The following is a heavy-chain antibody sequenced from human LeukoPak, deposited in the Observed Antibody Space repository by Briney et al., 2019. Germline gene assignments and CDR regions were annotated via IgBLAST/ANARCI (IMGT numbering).Heavy chain of an antibody. Sequence: PGGSLRLSCAASGFTFSSYWMSWVRQAREKGLEGVAYIKQDGSEKYYVDSVKGRFTISRDNAKNSLYLQMNSLRAEDTAVYYCARDHILWFGELFDYWGQGTLVTVSS. V-gene: IGHV3-7*01. J-gene: IGHJ4*02. CDR2: IKQDGSEK. CDR1: GFTFSSYW. D-gene: IGHD3-10*01. CDR3: ARDHILWFGELFDY.